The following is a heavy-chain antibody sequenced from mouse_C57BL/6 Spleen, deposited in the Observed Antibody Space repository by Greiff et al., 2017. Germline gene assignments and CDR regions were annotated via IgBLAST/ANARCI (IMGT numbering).Heavy chain of an antibody. V-gene: IGHV1-42*01. J-gene: IGHJ4*01. D-gene: IGHD2-2*01. Sequence: EVQLQQSGPELVKPGASVKISCKASGYSFTGYYMTWVKQSPEKSLEWIGEINPSTGGTTYNQKFKAKATLTVDKSSSTAYMQLKSLTSEDSAVYYCANGYPYAMDYWGQGTSVTVSS. CDR3: ANGYPYAMDY. CDR1: GYSFTGYY. CDR2: INPSTGGT.